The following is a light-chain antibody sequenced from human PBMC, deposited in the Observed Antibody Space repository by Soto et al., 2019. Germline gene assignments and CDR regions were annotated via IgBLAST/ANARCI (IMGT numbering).Light chain of an antibody. CDR1: QGIRND. CDR2: AAS. Sequence: AIQMTQSPSSLSATVGDRVTITCRASQGIRNDLGWYQQKPGKAPKLVIYAASSLQSGAPSRFSGSGSGTDFTLTISSLQPEDFATYYCLQDYSYPWTFGQGSKVDI. J-gene: IGKJ1*01. V-gene: IGKV1-6*01. CDR3: LQDYSYPWT.